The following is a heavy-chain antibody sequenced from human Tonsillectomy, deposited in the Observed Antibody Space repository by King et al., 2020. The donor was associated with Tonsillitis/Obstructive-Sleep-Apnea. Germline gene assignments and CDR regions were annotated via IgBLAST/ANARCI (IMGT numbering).Heavy chain of an antibody. V-gene: IGHV3-30*04. D-gene: IGHD6-6*01. Sequence: VQLVESGGGVVQPGRSLRLSCAASGFTFSTYAMHWVRQAPGKGLEWVALLSYDGSNKYYVDSVKGRFTISRDNSKSTLYLQMNSLRPEDTAVYYCARASGGWVSARLFFDYWGQGTLATASA. J-gene: IGHJ4*02. CDR1: GFTFSTYA. CDR2: LSYDGSNK. CDR3: ARASGGWVSARLFFDY.